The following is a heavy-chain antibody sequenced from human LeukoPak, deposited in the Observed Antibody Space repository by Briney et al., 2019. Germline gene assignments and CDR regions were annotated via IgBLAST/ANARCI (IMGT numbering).Heavy chain of an antibody. V-gene: IGHV3-23*01. CDR3: AKSLLPYCTNGVCKDY. CDR1: GFTFSSYA. Sequence: PGGSLRLSCAASGFTFSSYAMSWVRQAPGKGLEWVSAISGSGGSTYYADSVKGRFTISRDNSKNTLYLQMNSLRAEDTAVYYCAKSLLPYCTNGVCKDYWGQGTLVTVSS. CDR2: ISGSGGST. D-gene: IGHD2-8*01. J-gene: IGHJ4*02.